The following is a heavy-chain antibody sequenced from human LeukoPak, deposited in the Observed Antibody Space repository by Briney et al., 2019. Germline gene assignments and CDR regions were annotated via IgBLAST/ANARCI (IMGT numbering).Heavy chain of an antibody. Sequence: GGSLRLSCAASGFTVSSNYMGWVRQAPGKGLEWVSVIYSGGSTYYADSVKGRFTISRDNSKNTLYLQMNSLRAEDTAVYYCARDLDYYDSSGYYTVWGQGTMVTVSS. CDR2: IYSGGST. CDR1: GFTVSSNY. V-gene: IGHV3-53*01. CDR3: ARDLDYYDSSGYYTV. D-gene: IGHD3-22*01. J-gene: IGHJ3*01.